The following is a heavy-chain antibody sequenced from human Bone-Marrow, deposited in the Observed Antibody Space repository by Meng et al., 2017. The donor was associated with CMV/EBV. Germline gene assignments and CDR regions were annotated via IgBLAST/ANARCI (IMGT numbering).Heavy chain of an antibody. J-gene: IGHJ4*02. CDR2: INSDGSTT. V-gene: IGHV3-74*01. CDR1: GFTFSNYW. D-gene: IGHD3-22*01. CDR3: ARDLGDSSGYYYGFDY. Sequence: GGSLRLSCAASGFTFSNYWMHWVRQVPGKGLVWVSRINSDGSTTTYADSVKGRFTISRDNAKNTLYLQMNSLRAEDTAVYYCARDLGDSSGYYYGFDYWGQGTLVTVSS.